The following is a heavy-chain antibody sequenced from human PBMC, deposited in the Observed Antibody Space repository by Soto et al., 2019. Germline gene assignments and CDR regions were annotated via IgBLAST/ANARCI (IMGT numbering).Heavy chain of an antibody. CDR1: GYSFTSYW. V-gene: IGHV5-10-1*01. CDR2: IDPSDSYT. J-gene: IGHJ6*02. Sequence: PGESLKISCKGSGYSFTSYWISWVRQMPGKGLEGMGRIDPSDSYTNYSPSFQGHVTISADKSIGTAYLQWSSLKASDTAMYYCARQDYYDSSGYYYTHYYYYGMGVWGQGTTVTVSS. D-gene: IGHD3-22*01. CDR3: ARQDYYDSSGYYYTHYYYYGMGV.